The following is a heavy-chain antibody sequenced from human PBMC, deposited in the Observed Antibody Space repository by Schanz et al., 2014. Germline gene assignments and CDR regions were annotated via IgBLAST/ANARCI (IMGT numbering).Heavy chain of an antibody. CDR1: GIDFSSYS. CDR2: ISGSGGNT. J-gene: IGHJ6*02. CDR3: AKIRYDSSGYYLPYYGMDV. D-gene: IGHD3-22*01. Sequence: EVQLVESGGGLVKPGGSLRLSCAASGIDFSSYSMNWVRQAPGKGLEWVSTISGSGGNTYYAESAKGRFSISRDNSKNTLYLQMNSLRAEDTAVYYCAKIRYDSSGYYLPYYGMDVWGQGTTVIVSS. V-gene: IGHV3-23*04.